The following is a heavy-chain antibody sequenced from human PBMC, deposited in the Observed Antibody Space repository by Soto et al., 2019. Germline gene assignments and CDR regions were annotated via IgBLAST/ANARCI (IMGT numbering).Heavy chain of an antibody. J-gene: IGHJ5*02. CDR3: AKVYGRSNWFDP. D-gene: IGHD4-17*01. Sequence: PGGSLRLSCAASGFTFSSYAMSWVRQAPGKGLEWVSAISGSGGSTYYADSVKGRFTISRDNSKNTLYLQMSSLRAEDTAVYYCAKVYGRSNWFDPWGQGTLVTVSS. V-gene: IGHV3-23*01. CDR2: ISGSGGST. CDR1: GFTFSSYA.